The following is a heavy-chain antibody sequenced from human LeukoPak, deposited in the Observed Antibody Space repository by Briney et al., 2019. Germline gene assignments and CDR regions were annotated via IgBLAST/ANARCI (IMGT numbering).Heavy chain of an antibody. CDR2: IYYSGST. J-gene: IGHJ3*02. CDR3: ARVYYYDSSNAFDI. V-gene: IGHV4-39*07. D-gene: IGHD3-22*01. CDR1: SGSISSSNYY. Sequence: SETLSLTCTVSSGSISSSNYYWGWIRQPPGKGLEWIGHIYYSGSTYYNPSLKSRVTISVDTSKNQFSLKLSSVTAADTAVYYCARVYYYDSSNAFDIWGQGTMVTVSS.